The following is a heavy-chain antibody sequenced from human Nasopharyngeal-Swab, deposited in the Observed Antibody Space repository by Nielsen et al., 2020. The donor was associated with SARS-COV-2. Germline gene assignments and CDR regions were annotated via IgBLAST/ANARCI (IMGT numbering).Heavy chain of an antibody. V-gene: IGHV3-21*04. CDR2: ISSSSSYI. CDR1: GFTFSSYS. J-gene: IGHJ4*02. D-gene: IGHD6-13*01. Sequence: ESLKISCAASGFTFSSYSMNWVRQAPGKGLEWVSSISSSSSYIYYADSVKGRFTISRDNAKNSLYLQINSLRAEDTAVYYCATRPDSSWHPYCFDYWGRGTLVTVSS. CDR3: ATRPDSSWHPYCFDY.